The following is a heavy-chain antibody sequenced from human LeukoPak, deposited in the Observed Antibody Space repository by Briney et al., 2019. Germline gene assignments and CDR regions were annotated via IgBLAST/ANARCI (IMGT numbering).Heavy chain of an antibody. J-gene: IGHJ4*02. V-gene: IGHV4-59*13. CDR2: MYYSGHT. D-gene: IGHD3-3*01. CDR1: GGSMSTYY. CDR3: ARASRTMFGVVFPDY. Sequence: SETLSLTCSVSGGSMSTYYWNWIRQSPGKGLEWIGYMYYSGHTYYNPSLESRVTISLDTSKNQFSLRLTSVTAADTAVYFCARASRTMFGVVFPDYWGQGTLVTVSS.